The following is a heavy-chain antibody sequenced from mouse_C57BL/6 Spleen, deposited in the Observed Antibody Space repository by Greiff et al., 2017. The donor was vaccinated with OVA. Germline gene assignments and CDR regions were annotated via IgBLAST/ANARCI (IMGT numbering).Heavy chain of an antibody. CDR3: ARGENGNYFDD. Sequence: EVQLQESGPVLVKPGASVKMSCKASGYTFTDYYMNWVKQSPGQSLEWIGVINPYNGGTSYNQKFKGKATLTVDKSSSTAYMELNSLTSEDSAVYYCARGENGNYFDDWGQGTTLTVSS. J-gene: IGHJ2*01. CDR1: GYTFTDYY. V-gene: IGHV1-19*01. CDR2: INPYNGGT. D-gene: IGHD2-1*01.